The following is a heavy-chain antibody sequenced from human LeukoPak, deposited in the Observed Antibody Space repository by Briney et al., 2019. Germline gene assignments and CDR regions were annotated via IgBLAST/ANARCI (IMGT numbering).Heavy chain of an antibody. V-gene: IGHV1-8*02. D-gene: IGHD6-13*01. CDR3: ARGVQFISNWYPEDNYYYMDV. CDR2: MNPSSGDT. Sequence: GASVKVSCKASGYTFTGYYMHWVRQAPAQGREWMGWMNPSSGDTGFAQKLQGRVTMTRDTSINTAYMELSSLRSEDTAVYYCARGVQFISNWYPEDNYYYMDVWGKGTTVTVSS. CDR1: GYTFTGYY. J-gene: IGHJ6*03.